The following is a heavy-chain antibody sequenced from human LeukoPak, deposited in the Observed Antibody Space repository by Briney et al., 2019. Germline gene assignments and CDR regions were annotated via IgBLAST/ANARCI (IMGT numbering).Heavy chain of an antibody. CDR1: GYSFTDYW. CDR2: ISPGDSDT. Sequence: GESLKISCQGSGYSFTDYWIAWVSQLPGAGLEWVAIISPGDSDTRYSPSFQGQVTISADKSISTAYLQWSSLKASDTALYYCARQNAGKGVCLDYWGQGTLVTVSP. J-gene: IGHJ4*02. V-gene: IGHV5-51*01. D-gene: IGHD2-8*01. CDR3: ARQNAGKGVCLDY.